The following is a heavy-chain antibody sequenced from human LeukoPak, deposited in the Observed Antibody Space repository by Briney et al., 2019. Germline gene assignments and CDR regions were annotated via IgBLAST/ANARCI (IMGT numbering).Heavy chain of an antibody. V-gene: IGHV3-74*01. CDR2: ISPDGSST. Sequence: GGSLRLSCAASGFTFSSYWMHWVRQAPGKGLVLVSRISPDGSSTSYADSVKGRFTISRDNAENTLYLQMNSLRAEDTAVYYCARDPHYYDSSGYYPHWGQGTLVTVSS. CDR1: GFTFSSYW. D-gene: IGHD3-22*01. CDR3: ARDPHYYDSSGYYPH. J-gene: IGHJ1*01.